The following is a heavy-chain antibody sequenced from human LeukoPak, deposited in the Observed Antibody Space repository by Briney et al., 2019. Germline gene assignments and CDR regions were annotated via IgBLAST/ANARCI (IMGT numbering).Heavy chain of an antibody. CDR2: ISHNGNVN. Sequence: GGSLRLSCAASGFTFSSYSMNWVRQAPGKGLEWVASISHNGNVNYYVDSVKGRFTISRDNAKNSLYLQMSNLSAEDTAVYFCARGGGLDVWGQGATVTVSS. J-gene: IGHJ6*02. CDR1: GFTFSSYS. CDR3: ARGGGLDV. D-gene: IGHD3-16*01. V-gene: IGHV3-7*03.